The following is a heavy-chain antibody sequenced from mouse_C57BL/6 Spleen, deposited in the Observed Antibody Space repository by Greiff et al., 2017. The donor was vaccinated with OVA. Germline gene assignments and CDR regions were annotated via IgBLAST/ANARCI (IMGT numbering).Heavy chain of an antibody. CDR1: GYSITSGYY. CDR3: ARDWDAYAMDY. CDR2: ISYDGSN. J-gene: IGHJ4*01. V-gene: IGHV3-6*01. Sequence: EVHLVESGPGLVKPSQSLSLTCSVTGYSITSGYYWNWIRQFPGNKLEWMGYISYDGSNNYNPSLKNRISITRDTSKNQFFLKLNSVTTEDTATYYCARDWDAYAMDYWGQGTSVTVSS. D-gene: IGHD4-1*01.